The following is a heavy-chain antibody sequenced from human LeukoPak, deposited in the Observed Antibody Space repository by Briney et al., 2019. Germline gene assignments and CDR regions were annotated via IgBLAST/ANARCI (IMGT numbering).Heavy chain of an antibody. CDR2: IYSGGST. D-gene: IGHD3-3*01. CDR1: GFTVSSNY. J-gene: IGHJ4*02. CDR3: ARNGGVDFWSGYYHFDY. V-gene: IGHV3-53*01. Sequence: PGGSLRLSCAASGFTVSSNYMSWVRQAPGKGLEWVSVIYSGGSTYYADSVKGRFTISRDNSKNTLYLQMNSLRAEDTAVYYCARNGGVDFWSGYYHFDYWGQGTLVTVSS.